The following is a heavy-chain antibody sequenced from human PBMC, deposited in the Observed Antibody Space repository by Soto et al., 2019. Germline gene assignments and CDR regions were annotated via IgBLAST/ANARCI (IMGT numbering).Heavy chain of an antibody. CDR3: ARQPRYSSSYWFDY. J-gene: IGHJ5*01. Sequence: SGPTLVNPTQTLTLTCTFSGFSLSTSGVGVGWIRQPPGKALEWLALIYWKDDKRYSPSLKSRLTITKDTSKNQVVLTMTNMDPVDTATYYCARQPRYSSSYWFDYWGQGTLVTVSS. CDR1: GFSLSTSGVG. V-gene: IGHV2-5*01. D-gene: IGHD6-6*01. CDR2: IYWKDDK.